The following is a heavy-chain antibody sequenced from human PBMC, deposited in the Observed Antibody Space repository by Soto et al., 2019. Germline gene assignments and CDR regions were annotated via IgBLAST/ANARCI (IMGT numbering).Heavy chain of an antibody. V-gene: IGHV1-8*02. D-gene: IGHD2-2*01. CDR3: ARIAMPARPRWYNWFDP. J-gene: IGHJ5*02. Sequence: QEQLVQSAAEVKKPGASVKVSCMTSGYTFNDYEINWVRHATGQGLEWIGWMNPNSGETGYAQRFQGRVTMTTSSSLNTPYLELSSLTSDDTAVYYCARIAMPARPRWYNWFDPWGQGTLVTVSS. CDR2: MNPNSGET. CDR1: GYTFNDYE.